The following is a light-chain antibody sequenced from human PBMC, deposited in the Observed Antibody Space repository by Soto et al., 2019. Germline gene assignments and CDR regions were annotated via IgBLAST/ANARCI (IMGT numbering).Light chain of an antibody. V-gene: IGLV2-14*01. J-gene: IGLJ1*01. Sequence: QSALTQPASVSGSPGQSITISCTGTSSDVGGYNYVSWYQQHPGKAHKLMIYDVSNRPSSVSNRFSRSKSGNTASLTIAGRQAEGEADYSWRSYTSRNTPYVFGTGTKVTVL. CDR2: DVS. CDR1: SSDVGGYNY. CDR3: RSYTSRNTPYV.